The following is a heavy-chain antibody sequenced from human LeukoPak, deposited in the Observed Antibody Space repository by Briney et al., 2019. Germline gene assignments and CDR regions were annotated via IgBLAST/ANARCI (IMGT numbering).Heavy chain of an antibody. V-gene: IGHV4-31*03. CDR3: ARVSRHLVNSGSSGYYVVVY. J-gene: IGHJ4*02. CDR1: GGSISSGGYY. Sequence: SQTLSLTCTVSGGSISSGGYYWSWIRQHPGKGLEWIGYIYYSGSTYYNPSLKSRVTISVDTSKNQFSLKLSSVTAADTAVYYCARVSRHLVNSGSSGYYVVVYWGQGTLVTVSS. CDR2: IYYSGST. D-gene: IGHD3-22*01.